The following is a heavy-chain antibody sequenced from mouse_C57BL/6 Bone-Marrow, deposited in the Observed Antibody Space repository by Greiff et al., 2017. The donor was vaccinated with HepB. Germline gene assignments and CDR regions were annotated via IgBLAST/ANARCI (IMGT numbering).Heavy chain of an antibody. V-gene: IGHV5-15*01. CDR2: ISNLAYSI. CDR1: GFTFSDYG. CDR3: ARKGEYYGSSYWYFDV. D-gene: IGHD1-1*01. J-gene: IGHJ1*03. Sequence: EVQGVESGGGLVQPGGSLKLSCAASGFTFSDYGMAWVRQAPRKGPEWVAFISNLAYSIYYADTVTGRFTISRENAKNTLYLEMSSLRSEDTAMYYCARKGEYYGSSYWYFDVWGTGTTVTGSS.